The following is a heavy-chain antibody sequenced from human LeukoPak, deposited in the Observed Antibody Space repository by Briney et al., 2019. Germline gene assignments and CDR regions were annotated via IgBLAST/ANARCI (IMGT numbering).Heavy chain of an antibody. CDR2: IRYDGSNK. D-gene: IGHD3-10*01. V-gene: IGHV3-30*02. J-gene: IGHJ4*02. CDR3: AKDHGIYGSGSYFPH. Sequence: PGGSLRLSCAASGFTFSSYGMHWVRQAPGKGLEWVAFIRYDGSNKYYADSVKGRFTISRDNSKNTLYLQMNSLRAEDTAVYYCAKDHGIYGSGSYFPHWGRGTLVTVSS. CDR1: GFTFSSYG.